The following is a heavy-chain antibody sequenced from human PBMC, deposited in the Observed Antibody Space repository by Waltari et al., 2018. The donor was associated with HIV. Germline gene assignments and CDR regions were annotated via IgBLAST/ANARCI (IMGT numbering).Heavy chain of an antibody. D-gene: IGHD2-2*01. J-gene: IGHJ4*02. V-gene: IGHV3-23*04. CDR3: AKVPVLPTGREDY. CDR1: GFTFRMYV. Sequence: EVQLVESGGGLVQPGESLRLSCAASGFTFRMYVMTWVRQVPGKGLQWVAGISGNGGSRYYTDSVKGRFTISRDNSKKTLYLQMDSLRAEDTAVYYCAKVPVLPTGREDYWGQGTLVTVSS. CDR2: ISGNGGSR.